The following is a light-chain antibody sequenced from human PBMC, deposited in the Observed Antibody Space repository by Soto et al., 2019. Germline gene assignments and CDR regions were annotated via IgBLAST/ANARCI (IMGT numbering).Light chain of an antibody. V-gene: IGKV1-5*01. J-gene: IGKJ1*01. CDR3: QQYNSYRT. CDR2: DAS. CDR1: QSINTW. Sequence: DIQMTQSPSTLSASVGDRVTITCRASQSINTWLAWYQQKPGKAPKLLIYDASTLESGVPSRFSGSGSGTKFTLTINSLQPDDFATYYCQQYNSYRTFGQGTKVDIK.